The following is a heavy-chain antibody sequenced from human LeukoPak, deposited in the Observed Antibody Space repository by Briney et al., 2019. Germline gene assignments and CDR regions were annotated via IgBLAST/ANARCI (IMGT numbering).Heavy chain of an antibody. D-gene: IGHD6-13*01. CDR1: GFTFSSYA. J-gene: IGHJ4*02. V-gene: IGHV3-13*01. CDR3: ARERREQLGQGHFDY. CDR2: IGTAGDT. Sequence: PGRSLRLSCAASGFTFSSYAMHWVRQATGKGLEWVSAIGTAGDTYYPGSVKGRFTISRENAKNSLYLQMNSLRAGDTAVYYCARERREQLGQGHFDYWGQGTLVTVSS.